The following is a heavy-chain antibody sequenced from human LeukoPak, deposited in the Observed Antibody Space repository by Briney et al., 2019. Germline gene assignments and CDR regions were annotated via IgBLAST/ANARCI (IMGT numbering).Heavy chain of an antibody. D-gene: IGHD3-3*01. CDR1: RYTFTSDY. V-gene: IGHV1-46*01. Sequence: ASVKVSCKPSRYTFTSDYIHGVRQAPGQGVEWLGIINPSGGRTTYGQNFQGRVTMTMDTSTSTVYMELSSLRSEDTAVYYCARGSRFLDYWGQGTLVTVSS. CDR3: ARGSRFLDY. J-gene: IGHJ4*02. CDR2: INPSGGRT.